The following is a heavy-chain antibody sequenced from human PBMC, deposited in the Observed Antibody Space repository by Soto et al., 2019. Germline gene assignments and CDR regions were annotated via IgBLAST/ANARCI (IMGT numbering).Heavy chain of an antibody. J-gene: IGHJ5*02. D-gene: IGHD1-1*01. V-gene: IGHV1-18*04. CDR2: ISAYNGNT. CDR3: AETARHNWFDP. CDR1: GYTFTSYG. Sequence: ASLKVSCKASGYTFTSYGISWVRQAPGQGLEWMGWISAYNGNTNYAQKLQGRVTMTTDTSTSTAYMELRSLRSDDTAVYYCAETARHNWFDPWGQGTLVTVSS.